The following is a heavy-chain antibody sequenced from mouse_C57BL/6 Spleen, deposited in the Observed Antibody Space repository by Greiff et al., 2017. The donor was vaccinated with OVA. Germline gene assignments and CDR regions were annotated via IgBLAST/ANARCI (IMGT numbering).Heavy chain of an antibody. CDR2: IRSKSNNYAT. D-gene: IGHD2-5*01. J-gene: IGHJ1*03. V-gene: IGHV10-1*01. CDR3: VRHGDSIDV. Sequence: EVKLVESGGGLVQPKGSLKLSCAASGFSFNTYAMNWVRQAPGKGLEWVARIRSKSNNYATYYADSVKDRFTISRDDSESMLYLQMNNLKSEDTAMYYCVRHGDSIDVWGTGTPVTVSS. CDR1: GFSFNTYA.